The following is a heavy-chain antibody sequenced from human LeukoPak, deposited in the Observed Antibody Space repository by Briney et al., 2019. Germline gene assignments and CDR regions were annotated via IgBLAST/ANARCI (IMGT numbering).Heavy chain of an antibody. V-gene: IGHV3-30*18. J-gene: IGHJ6*02. CDR2: ISYDGSNK. CDR1: GFNFNNYG. D-gene: IGHD3-3*01. Sequence: PGGSLRLPCAPSGFNFNNYGMHWVRQAPGKGLEWVAVISYDGSNKYYADSVKGRFTISRDNAKNTLYLQMNSLRAEDTAVYYCAKDKDFWSGYYRGVPYYYGADVWGQGTTVTVSS. CDR3: AKDKDFWSGYYRGVPYYYGADV.